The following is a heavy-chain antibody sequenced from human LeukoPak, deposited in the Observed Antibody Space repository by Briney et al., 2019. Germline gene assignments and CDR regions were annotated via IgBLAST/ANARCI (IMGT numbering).Heavy chain of an antibody. J-gene: IGHJ4*02. Sequence: PGGSLRLSCVASGFTVSSNNMSWVPPALRRGRGWVSVIYSGGSTYYTVSVKGRFTISSDKSTQTMHCQSNSLTGEERAVLYITRGSSSGWYWDYFDYWGQGTMVTVSS. V-gene: IGHV3-66*01. CDR3: TRGSSSGWYWDYFDY. CDR2: IYSGGST. D-gene: IGHD6-19*01. CDR1: GFTVSSNN.